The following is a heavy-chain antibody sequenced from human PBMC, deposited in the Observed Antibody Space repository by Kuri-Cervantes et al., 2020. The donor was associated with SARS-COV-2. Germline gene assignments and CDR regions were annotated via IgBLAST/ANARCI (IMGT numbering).Heavy chain of an antibody. CDR1: GFTFGDYA. D-gene: IGHD3-3*01. CDR3: TRDDFWSGYYTE. Sequence: GGSLRLSCTASGFTFGDYAMSWVRQAPGKGLEWVGFIRSKAYGGTTEYAASVKGRFTISRDDSKRIAYLQMNSLKTEDTAVYYCTRDDFWSGYYTEWGQGTLVTVSS. V-gene: IGHV3-49*04. CDR2: IRSKAYGGTT. J-gene: IGHJ4*02.